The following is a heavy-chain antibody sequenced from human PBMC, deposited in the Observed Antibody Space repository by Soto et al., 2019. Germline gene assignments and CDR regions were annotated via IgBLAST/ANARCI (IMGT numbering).Heavy chain of an antibody. V-gene: IGHV3-48*01. CDR2: IDFDSSPI. CDR3: ARGLGSSWFFL. CDR1: GFTFSDYA. Sequence: EVQLVESGGGMVQPGGSLRLSCAGSGFTFSDYAMTWVRQAPGKGLEWLSYIDFDSSPIRYAASVMGRFTVSRDNAKDSLYLQMNSLRPEDTAIYYCARGLGSSWFFLWGPGTLVTVSS. D-gene: IGHD6-13*01. J-gene: IGHJ5*02.